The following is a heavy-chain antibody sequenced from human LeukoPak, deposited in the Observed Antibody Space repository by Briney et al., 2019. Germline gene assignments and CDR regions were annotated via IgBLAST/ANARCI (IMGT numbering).Heavy chain of an antibody. CDR1: GGSISSSSYY. J-gene: IGHJ3*02. D-gene: IGHD3-10*01. V-gene: IGHV4-39*07. CDR3: ARDYRPWYYYGSGALRGAFDI. Sequence: SETLSLTCTVSGGSISSSSYYWGWIRQPPGKGLEWIGSIYYSGSTYYNPSLKSRVTISVDTSKNQFSLKLSSVTAADTAVYYCARDYRPWYYYGSGALRGAFDIWGQGTMVTVSS. CDR2: IYYSGST.